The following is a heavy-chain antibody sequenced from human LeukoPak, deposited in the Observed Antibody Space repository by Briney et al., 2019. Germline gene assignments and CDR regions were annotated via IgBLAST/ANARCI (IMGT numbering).Heavy chain of an antibody. Sequence: GGSLRLSCAASGFTFSSYEMNWVRQAPGKGLEWVSYISSSGSTIYYADSVKGRFTISRDNAKNSLYLRMNSLRAEDTAVYYCARGFSPYYYDSSGYSDYWGQGTLVTVSS. V-gene: IGHV3-48*03. J-gene: IGHJ4*02. CDR1: GFTFSSYE. CDR3: ARGFSPYYYDSSGYSDY. D-gene: IGHD3-22*01. CDR2: ISSSGSTI.